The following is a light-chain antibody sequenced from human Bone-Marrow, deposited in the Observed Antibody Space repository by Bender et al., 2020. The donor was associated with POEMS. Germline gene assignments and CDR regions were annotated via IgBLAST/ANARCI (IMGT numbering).Light chain of an antibody. Sequence: QSALTQPASVSGSPGQSITISCTGTSSDVGGYNSVSWYQQHPGKAPKLMIYDVNNRPSGVSNRFSGPKAGNTASLTISGLQAEDEADYYCSSYRTRRTLVFGGGTKLTVL. CDR1: SSDVGGYNS. J-gene: IGLJ2*01. CDR2: DVN. V-gene: IGLV2-14*03. CDR3: SSYRTRRTLV.